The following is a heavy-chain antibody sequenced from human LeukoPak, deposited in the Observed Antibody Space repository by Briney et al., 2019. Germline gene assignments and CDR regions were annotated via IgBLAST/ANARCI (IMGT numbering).Heavy chain of an antibody. D-gene: IGHD6-19*01. V-gene: IGHV3-33*01. CDR3: ARDTKSVAADF. Sequence: GGSLRLSCAASGFTFSNHGMHWVRQAPGKGLEWVAVIWYDGSNRYYADSVKGRFIISRDNSKNTLYLQMNSLRAEDTAIYYCARDTKSVAADFWGQGAVVTVSS. CDR2: IWYDGSNR. CDR1: GFTFSNHG. J-gene: IGHJ4*02.